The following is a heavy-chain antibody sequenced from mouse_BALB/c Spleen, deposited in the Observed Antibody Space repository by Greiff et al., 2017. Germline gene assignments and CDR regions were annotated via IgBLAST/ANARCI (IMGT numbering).Heavy chain of an antibody. CDR1: GFTFSSYA. CDR2: ISSGGST. J-gene: IGHJ1*01. Sequence: EVKLMESGGGLVKPGGSLKLSCAASGFTFSSYAMSWVRQTPEKRLEWVASISSGGSTYYPDSVKGRFTISRDNARNILYLQMSSLRSEDTAMYYCARHGKGYFDVWGAGTTVTVSS. CDR3: ARHGKGYFDV. D-gene: IGHD2-1*01. V-gene: IGHV5-6-5*01.